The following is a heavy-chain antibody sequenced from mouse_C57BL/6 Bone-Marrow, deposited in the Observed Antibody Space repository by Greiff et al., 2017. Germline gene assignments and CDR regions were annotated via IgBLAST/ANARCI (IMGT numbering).Heavy chain of an antibody. CDR2: IDPSDSYT. V-gene: IGHV1-69*01. CDR1: GYTFTSYW. D-gene: IGHD1-1*01. Sequence: QVQLQQPGAELVMPGASVKLSCKASGYTFTSYWMHWVKQRPGQGLEWIGEIDPSDSYTNYNQKFKGKSTLTVDKSSSTAYMQLSSLTSEDSAVYYYARRGSSPCYAMDYWGQGTSVTVSS. J-gene: IGHJ4*01. CDR3: ARRGSSPCYAMDY.